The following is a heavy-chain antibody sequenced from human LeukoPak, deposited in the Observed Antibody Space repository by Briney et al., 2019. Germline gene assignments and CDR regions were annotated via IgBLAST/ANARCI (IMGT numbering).Heavy chain of an antibody. V-gene: IGHV1-69*04. Sequence: ASVKVSCKASGGTFSSYAISWVRQAPGQGLEWMGRIIPILGIANYAQKFQGRVTITADKSTSTAYMELSSLRSEDTAVYYCARAAPLNSSSWYFDYWGQGTLVTVSS. J-gene: IGHJ4*02. CDR3: ARAAPLNSSSWYFDY. D-gene: IGHD6-13*01. CDR1: GGTFSSYA. CDR2: IIPILGIA.